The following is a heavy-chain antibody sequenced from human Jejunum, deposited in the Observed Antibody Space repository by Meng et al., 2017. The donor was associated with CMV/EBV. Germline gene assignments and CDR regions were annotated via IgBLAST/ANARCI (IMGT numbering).Heavy chain of an antibody. CDR1: EYTFTDYY. V-gene: IGHV1-2*02. CDR3: AKDGGSFLDYYFDY. CDR2: INPNTGGT. J-gene: IGHJ4*02. Sequence: SEYTFTDYYMHWVRQAPGQGLEWMGWINPNTGGTNYAQKFQGRVTMTRDTSTNTAYVELTRLRSDDTALYYCAKDGGSFLDYYFDYWGQGTLVTVSS. D-gene: IGHD1-26*01.